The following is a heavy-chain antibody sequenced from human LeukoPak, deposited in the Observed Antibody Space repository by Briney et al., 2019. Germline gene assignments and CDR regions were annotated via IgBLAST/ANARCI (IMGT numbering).Heavy chain of an antibody. J-gene: IGHJ4*02. V-gene: IGHV1-46*01. CDR2: INPTGGST. Sequence: VASVKVSCKASGYTFTTYYIHWVRQAPGQGLEWMGIINPTGGSTTYAQKFQGRVTMTRGTSTSTVFMELNSLRSEDTAVYYCALYSSTWYWGQGTLVTVSS. CDR3: ALYSSTWY. CDR1: GYTFTTYY. D-gene: IGHD6-13*01.